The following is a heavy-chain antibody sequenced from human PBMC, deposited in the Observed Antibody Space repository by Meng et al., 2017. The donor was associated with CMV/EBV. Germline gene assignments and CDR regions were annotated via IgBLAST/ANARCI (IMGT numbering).Heavy chain of an antibody. D-gene: IGHD4-17*01. CDR3: ARGFRTATVTPPDY. CDR1: GGSISSGDYY. CDR2: IYYSRST. V-gene: IGHV4-30-4*08. Sequence: SETLSLTCTVSGGSISSGDYYWSWIRQPPGKGLEWIGYIYYSRSTYYNPSLKSRVTISVDTSKNQFSLKLSSVTAADTAVYYCARGFRTATVTPPDYWGQGTLVTVSS. J-gene: IGHJ4*02.